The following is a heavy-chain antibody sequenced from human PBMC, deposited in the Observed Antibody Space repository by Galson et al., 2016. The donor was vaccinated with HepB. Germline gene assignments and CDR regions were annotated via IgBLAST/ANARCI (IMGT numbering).Heavy chain of an antibody. CDR2: ISYDGKSE. D-gene: IGHD5-12*01. CDR1: GFTFSTYG. Sequence: SLRLSCAASGFTFSTYGMHWVRQAPGKGLEWVALISYDGKSESYADSVKGRVTISRDNAQNTLYLQMSSLGAEDTAIYYCAKGRLPSRYYFYYYMDVWGKGTTVTVSS. J-gene: IGHJ6*03. V-gene: IGHV3-30*18. CDR3: AKGRLPSRYYFYYYMDV.